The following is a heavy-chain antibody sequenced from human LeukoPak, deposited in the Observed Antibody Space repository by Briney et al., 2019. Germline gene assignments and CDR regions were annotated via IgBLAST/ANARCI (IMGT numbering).Heavy chain of an antibody. Sequence: GGSLRLSCAASGFTFNRYHMNWVRQAPGKGLEWVSYISSSGSTIYCADSVKGRFTISRDNAKNSLYLQMSSLTDEDTAVYYCARDRRFCSGDSCYSDSEYFQHWGQGTLVTVSS. D-gene: IGHD2-15*01. CDR3: ARDRRFCSGDSCYSDSEYFQH. CDR2: ISSSGSTI. CDR1: GFTFNRYH. V-gene: IGHV3-48*02. J-gene: IGHJ1*01.